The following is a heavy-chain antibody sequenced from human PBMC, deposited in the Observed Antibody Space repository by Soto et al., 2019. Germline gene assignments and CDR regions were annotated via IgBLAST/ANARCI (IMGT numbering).Heavy chain of an antibody. D-gene: IGHD5-18*01. Sequence: GGSLRLSCAASGFTFSSYAMSWVRQAPGKGLEWVSAISGSGGSTYYADSVKGRFTISRDNSKNTLYLQMNSLRAEDTAVYYCAKDGGRGYSYAEKYYFDYWGQGTLVTVSS. V-gene: IGHV3-23*01. CDR1: GFTFSSYA. J-gene: IGHJ4*02. CDR3: AKDGGRGYSYAEKYYFDY. CDR2: ISGSGGST.